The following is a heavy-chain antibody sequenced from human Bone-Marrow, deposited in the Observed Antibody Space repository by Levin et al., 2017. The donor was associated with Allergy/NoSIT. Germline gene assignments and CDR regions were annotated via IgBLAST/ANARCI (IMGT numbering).Heavy chain of an antibody. Sequence: GGSLRLSCAASGFTFSSYWMSWVRQAPGKGLEWVANIKQNGREKYYVDSVKGRFTISRDNARDSLYLQINSLRAEDTAVYYCVPCVPRGGPPPDSWGQGTLVTVSS. CDR3: VPCVPRGGPPPDS. CDR1: GFTFSSYW. V-gene: IGHV3-7*01. J-gene: IGHJ4*02. D-gene: IGHD3-16*01. CDR2: IKQNGREK.